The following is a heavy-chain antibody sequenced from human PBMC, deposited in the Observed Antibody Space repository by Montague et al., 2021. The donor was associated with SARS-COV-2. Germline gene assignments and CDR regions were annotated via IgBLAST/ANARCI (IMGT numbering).Heavy chain of an antibody. Sequence: SETLSLTCTVSGGSISSYYWSWIRQPPGKGLEWIGYIYYSGSTNYNPSLKSRVTISVDTSKNQFSLKLSSVTAADTAVYYCARGLSRYSSGKTPFLHSEMDVWGQGPRSPSP. J-gene: IGHJ6*02. CDR3: ARGLSRYSSGKTPFLHSEMDV. V-gene: IGHV4-59*01. CDR2: IYYSGST. CDR1: GGSISSYY. D-gene: IGHD6-19*01.